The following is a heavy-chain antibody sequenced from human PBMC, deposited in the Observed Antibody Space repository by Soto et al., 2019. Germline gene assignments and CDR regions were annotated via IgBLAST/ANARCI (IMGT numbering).Heavy chain of an antibody. CDR1: GLTVSNNH. CDR2: LYSGGDT. J-gene: IGHJ4*02. CDR3: ARGGNSHFDY. D-gene: IGHD2-21*01. Sequence: EVQLVESGGGLIQPGGSLRLSCAASGLTVSNNHMSWVRQAPGKGLEWVSLLYSGGDTYYADSVKGRFTISRDNSKNTLYLQMDSLRAEDTAVYYCARGGNSHFDYWGQGTLVTVSS. V-gene: IGHV3-53*01.